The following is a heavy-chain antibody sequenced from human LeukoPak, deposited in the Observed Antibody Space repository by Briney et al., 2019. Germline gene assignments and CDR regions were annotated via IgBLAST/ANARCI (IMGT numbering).Heavy chain of an antibody. D-gene: IGHD3-16*01. CDR2: RYYSGST. J-gene: IGHJ1*01. Sequence: KPSETLSLTCSVSGGSISSYYWTWIRQPPGKGLEWIGYRYYSGSTTYNPSLESRVTISVDTSKSQFFLKLISVTAADTAIYYCARVRGDFETDWGQGTLVTVSS. CDR1: GGSISSYY. CDR3: ARVRGDFETD. V-gene: IGHV4-59*01.